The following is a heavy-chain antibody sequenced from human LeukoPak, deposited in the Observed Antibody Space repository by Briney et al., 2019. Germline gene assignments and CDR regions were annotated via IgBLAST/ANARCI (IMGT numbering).Heavy chain of an antibody. CDR3: ARDFGDSSGWYNDY. V-gene: IGHV3-7*01. CDR2: INEDGSKE. J-gene: IGHJ4*02. D-gene: IGHD6-19*01. CDR1: GFTLSKYW. Sequence: GGSLRRSCAASGFTLSKYWMSWVRQAPGKGLEWLADINEDGSKEYFVDSVKGRFTISRDNTKNSVYLQMNSLRAEDTAVYYCARDFGDSSGWYNDYWGQGTLVIVSS.